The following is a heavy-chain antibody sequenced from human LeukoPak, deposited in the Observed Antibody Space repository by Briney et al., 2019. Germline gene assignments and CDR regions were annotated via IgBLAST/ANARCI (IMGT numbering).Heavy chain of an antibody. CDR1: GYTFTSYD. Sequence: ASVKVSCKASGYTFTSYDINWVRQATGQGLEWMGWMNPNSGNTGYAQKFQDRVTITRNTSISTAYMELSSLRSEDTAVYYCARMYSSSWYGGYYYYMDVWGKGSTVTVSS. V-gene: IGHV1-8*03. CDR2: MNPNSGNT. J-gene: IGHJ6*03. D-gene: IGHD6-13*01. CDR3: ARMYSSSWYGGYYYYMDV.